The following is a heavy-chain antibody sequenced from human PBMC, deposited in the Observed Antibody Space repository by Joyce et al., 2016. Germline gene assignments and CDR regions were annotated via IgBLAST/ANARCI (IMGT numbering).Heavy chain of an antibody. J-gene: IGHJ6*01. D-gene: IGHD1-26*01. CDR3: ARTSGGYFYYFGMDV. V-gene: IGHV4-59*01. CDR2: IYYSWST. Sequence: QVQLQESGPGLVNPSETMSLTCTVSGGSISTYYWSWIRQPPGKGLEWMGYIYYSWSTSYNPSLKSRVTMSLDTSKNQVSLTLRSVTAADTAVYFCARTSGGYFYYFGMDVWGQGTTVTVSS. CDR1: GGSISTYY.